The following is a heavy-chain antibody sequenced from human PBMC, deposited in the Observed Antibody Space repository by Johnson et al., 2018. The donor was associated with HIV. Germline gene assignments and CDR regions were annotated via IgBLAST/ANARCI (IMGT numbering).Heavy chain of an antibody. J-gene: IGHJ3*01. V-gene: IGHV3-11*04. CDR3: ARDGGHYCSSTGCWNKHAFDV. Sequence: QMLLVESGGGLVKPGGSLRLSCAASGFTFSDYYMSWIRQAPGKGLEWVSYISSSGSTIYYADSVVKGRFTISRDNAKNSVFLQMNSLRAEDTAVYYCARDGGHYCSSTGCWNKHAFDVWGQGTMVTVSS. D-gene: IGHD2-2*01. CDR1: GFTFSDYY. CDR2: ISSSGSTI.